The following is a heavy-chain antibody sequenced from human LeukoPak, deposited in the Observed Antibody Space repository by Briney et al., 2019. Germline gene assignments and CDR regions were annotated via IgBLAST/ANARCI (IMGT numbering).Heavy chain of an antibody. V-gene: IGHV3-21*03. D-gene: IGHD1-1*01. J-gene: IGHJ4*02. CDR3: TTGLEVDY. CDR2: ISSSSSYI. CDR1: GFTFSSYS. Sequence: GGSLRLSCAASGFTFSSYSMNWVRQAPGKGLEWVSSISSSSSYIYYADSVKGRFTISRDNAKNSLYLQMNSLKTEDTAVYYCTTGLEVDYWGQGTLVTVSS.